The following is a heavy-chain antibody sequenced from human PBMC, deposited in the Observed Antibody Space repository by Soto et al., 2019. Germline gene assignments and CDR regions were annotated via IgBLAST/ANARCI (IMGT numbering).Heavy chain of an antibody. Sequence: QVQLVESGGGVVQPGRSLRLFCAASGFTFSSYAMHWVRQAPGKGLEWVAVISYDGSNKYYADSVKGRFTISRDNSKNTLYLQMNSLRAEDTAVYYCARDQGYCSGGSCRYYYYGMDVWGQGTTVTVSS. CDR3: ARDQGYCSGGSCRYYYYGMDV. CDR1: GFTFSSYA. CDR2: ISYDGSNK. V-gene: IGHV3-30-3*01. J-gene: IGHJ6*02. D-gene: IGHD2-15*01.